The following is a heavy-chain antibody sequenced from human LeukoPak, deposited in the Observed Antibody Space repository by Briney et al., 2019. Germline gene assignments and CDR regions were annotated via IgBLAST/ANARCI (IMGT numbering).Heavy chain of an antibody. V-gene: IGHV4-31*03. D-gene: IGHD3-22*01. J-gene: IGHJ4*02. CDR2: IYYSGST. CDR3: ARVAPWDSSGYVDY. Sequence: PSQTLSLTCTVSGGSISSGGYYWSWIRQHPGKGLEWIGYIYYSGSTYYNPSLKSRVTISVDTSKNQFSLKLSSVTAADTAVYYCARVAPWDSSGYVDYWGQGTLVTVSS. CDR1: GGSISSGGYY.